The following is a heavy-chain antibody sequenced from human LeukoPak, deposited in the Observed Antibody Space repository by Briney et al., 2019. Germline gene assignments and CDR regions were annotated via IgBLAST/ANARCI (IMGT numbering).Heavy chain of an antibody. V-gene: IGHV1-69*13. CDR1: GYTFTSYG. J-gene: IGHJ4*02. Sequence: ASVKVSCKASGYTFTSYGISWVRQAPGQGLEWMGGIIPIFDKTNYAQKFQDRVTITADESTSTAYMELSTLRSEDTAVYYCARDSGNDFGANWGQGTLVTVSS. CDR2: IIPIFDKT. CDR3: ARDSGNDFGAN. D-gene: IGHD4-17*01.